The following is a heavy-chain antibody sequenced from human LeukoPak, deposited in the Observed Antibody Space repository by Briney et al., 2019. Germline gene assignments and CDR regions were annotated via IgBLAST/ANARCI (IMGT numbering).Heavy chain of an antibody. CDR3: AASALAARAPPPYNWFDP. CDR1: GGSISSSRYY. D-gene: IGHD6-6*01. J-gene: IGHJ5*02. CDR2: IYYSGST. Sequence: TPSETLSLTCTVSGGSISSSRYYWGWIRQPPGKGLEWIGSIYYSGSTYYNPSLKSRVTISVDTSKNQFSLKLSSVTAADTAVYYCAASALAARAPPPYNWFDPWGQGTLVTVSS. V-gene: IGHV4-39*07.